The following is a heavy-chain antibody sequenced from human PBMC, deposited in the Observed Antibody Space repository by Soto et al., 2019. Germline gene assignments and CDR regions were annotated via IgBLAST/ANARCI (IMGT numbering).Heavy chain of an antibody. V-gene: IGHV1-18*01. CDR2: ISTFNGKT. Sequence: QVQLVQSGGDVKTPGDSVKVSCTRSRYTFTSHGIAWVRQAPGQGLEWMGWISTFNGKTDYAQKFQGRVTMTADTLTSTVHMELRSLRSDDTSVYYCARLRTEGATCSEAAFDLWGQGTKVIVS. J-gene: IGHJ3*01. CDR3: ARLRTEGATCSEAAFDL. CDR1: RYTFTSHG. D-gene: IGHD1-26*01.